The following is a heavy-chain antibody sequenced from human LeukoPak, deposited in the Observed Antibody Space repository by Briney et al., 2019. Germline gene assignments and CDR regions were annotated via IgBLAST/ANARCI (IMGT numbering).Heavy chain of an antibody. CDR3: AWGCIALAGSPDP. CDR1: GGSISSGGYY. V-gene: IGHV4-31*03. J-gene: IGHJ5*02. CDR2: IYYSGST. Sequence: TSQTLSLTCTVSGGSISSGGYYWSWIRQHPGKGLEWIGYIYYSGSTYYNPSLKSRVTISVDTSKNQFSLKLSSVTAADTAVYYCAWGCIALAGSPDPWGQGSLVSVSS. D-gene: IGHD6-13*01.